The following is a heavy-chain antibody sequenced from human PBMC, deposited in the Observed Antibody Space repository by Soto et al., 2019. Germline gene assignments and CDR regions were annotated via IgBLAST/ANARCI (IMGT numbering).Heavy chain of an antibody. V-gene: IGHV4-59*01. D-gene: IGHD5-12*01. CDR2: IYYSGST. CDR1: GGSISSYY. Sequence: SETLSLTCAVSGGSISSYYWSWIRQPPGKGLEWIGYIYYSGSTNYNPSLRSRVTISVDTSKNQFSLKLSSVTAADTAVYYCARGVGYSGYDWLYYFDYWGQGTLVTVS. J-gene: IGHJ4*02. CDR3: ARGVGYSGYDWLYYFDY.